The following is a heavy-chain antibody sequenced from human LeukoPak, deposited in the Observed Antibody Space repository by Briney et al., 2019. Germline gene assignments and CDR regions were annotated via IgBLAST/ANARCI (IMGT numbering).Heavy chain of an antibody. V-gene: IGHV3-73*01. CDR1: GFTLSDSA. D-gene: IGHD1-26*01. J-gene: IGHJ5*02. CDR3: TRDRGAYNWLDP. Sequence: GGSLRLSCAASGFTLSDSAIHWVRQACGKGLEWVGLIDRPAKSYATAYGASVGGRFTISRDDSKNTAYLQMDSLKTEDTALYYCTRDRGAYNWLDPWGQGTLVTVSS. CDR2: IDRPAKSYAT.